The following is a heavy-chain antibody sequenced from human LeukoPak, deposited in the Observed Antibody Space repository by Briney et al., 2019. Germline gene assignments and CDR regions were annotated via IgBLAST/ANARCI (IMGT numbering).Heavy chain of an antibody. D-gene: IGHD3-9*01. Sequence: SETPSLTCTVSGGSISSYYWSWIRQPAGKGLEWIGRIYTSGSTNYNPSLKSRVTMSVDTSKNQFSLKLSSVTAADTAVYYCARQALYYDILTGGFDPWGQGTLVTVSS. J-gene: IGHJ5*02. CDR1: GGSISSYY. V-gene: IGHV4-4*07. CDR2: IYTSGST. CDR3: ARQALYYDILTGGFDP.